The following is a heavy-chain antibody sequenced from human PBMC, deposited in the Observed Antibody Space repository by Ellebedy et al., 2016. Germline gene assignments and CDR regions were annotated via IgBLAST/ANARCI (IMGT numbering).Heavy chain of an antibody. CDR3: AREGAYDSGGYYELFDY. D-gene: IGHD3-22*01. Sequence: ASVKVSXXGSGYSFSSYTIGWVRQAPGQGLEWMGWISGSNGNTKYAQKFQGRVTMTTDTSTNTAYMELRSLRSDDTAVYYCAREGAYDSGGYYELFDYWGHGTLVTVSS. CDR2: ISGSNGNT. J-gene: IGHJ4*01. CDR1: GYSFSSYT. V-gene: IGHV1-18*01.